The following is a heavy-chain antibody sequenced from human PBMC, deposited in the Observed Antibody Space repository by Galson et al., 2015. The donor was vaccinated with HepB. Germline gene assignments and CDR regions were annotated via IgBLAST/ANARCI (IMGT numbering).Heavy chain of an antibody. Sequence: QVQLQESGPGLVKPSETLSLTCPVSGGPISRYYWSWTRQPAGKGLGWIGRIYTRGSTNYNPTLKSRVTISVDTSKNQFSLKLSSVTAADTAVYYCARGPRWGYWYFDHWGRGTLVTVSS. CDR1: GGPISRYY. J-gene: IGHJ2*01. CDR2: IYTRGST. D-gene: IGHD4-23*01. V-gene: IGHV4-4*07. CDR3: ARGPRWGYWYFDH.